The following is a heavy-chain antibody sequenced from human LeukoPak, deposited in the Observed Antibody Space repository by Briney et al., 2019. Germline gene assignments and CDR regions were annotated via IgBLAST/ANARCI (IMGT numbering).Heavy chain of an antibody. CDR2: MNPNSGNT. CDR1: GGTFSSYA. V-gene: IGHV1-8*03. Sequence: GASVKVSCKASGGTFSSYAISWVRQATGQGLEWMGWMNPNSGNTGYAQKFQGRVTITRNTSISTAYMEVSSLRSDDTAVYFCARGRGPLTGYRNWFDPWGQGTLVTVSS. D-gene: IGHD3-9*01. J-gene: IGHJ5*02. CDR3: ARGRGPLTGYRNWFDP.